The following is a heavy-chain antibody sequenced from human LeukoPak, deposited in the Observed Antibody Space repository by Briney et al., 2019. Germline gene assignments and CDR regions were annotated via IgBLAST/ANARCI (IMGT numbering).Heavy chain of an antibody. V-gene: IGHV1-18*01. CDR3: AKSKYQLLYKTDYYYYYMDV. J-gene: IGHJ6*03. CDR1: GYTFTSYG. Sequence: GASVKVSCKASGYTFTSYGISWVRQAPGQGLEWMGWISAYNGNTNYAQKLQGRVTMTTDTSTSTAYMELRSLRSDDTAVYYCAKSKYQLLYKTDYYYYYMDVWGKGTTVTVSS. CDR2: ISAYNGNT. D-gene: IGHD2-2*02.